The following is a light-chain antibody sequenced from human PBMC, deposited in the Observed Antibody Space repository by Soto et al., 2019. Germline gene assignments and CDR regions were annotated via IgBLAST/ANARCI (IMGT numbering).Light chain of an antibody. J-gene: IGLJ3*02. V-gene: IGLV2-11*01. CDR2: DVS. CDR3: CSYAVSYSLV. CDR1: SSDVGGYNY. Sequence: QSVLTQPASVSGSPGQSITISCTGTSSDVGGYNYVSWYQQHPGKAPKLIIYDVSKRPSGVPDRFSGSKSGNTASLTISGLQAEDEADYYCCSYAVSYSLVFGGGTKLT.